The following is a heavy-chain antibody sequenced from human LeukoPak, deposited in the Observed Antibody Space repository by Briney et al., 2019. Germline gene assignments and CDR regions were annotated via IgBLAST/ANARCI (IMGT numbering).Heavy chain of an antibody. V-gene: IGHV1-2*02. D-gene: IGHD2-21*02. J-gene: IGHJ4*02. CDR3: ARAEFCAPNCYYYFYY. CDR2: INPDSGGT. CDR1: GYTFTNYV. Sequence: ASVKVSCKASGYTFTNYVLHWLRQAPGQGLEWMGWINPDSGGTNYAQNFQGRVTMTRDTSIGTAYMGLSRLTSDDTAVYYCARAEFCAPNCYYYFYYWGQGTLVTVSS.